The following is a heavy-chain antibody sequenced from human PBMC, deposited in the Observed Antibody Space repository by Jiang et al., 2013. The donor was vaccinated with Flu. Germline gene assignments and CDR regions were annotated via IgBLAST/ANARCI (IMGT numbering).Heavy chain of an antibody. Sequence: GPGLVKPSEAPSLTCSVSGGSISSTSDYWAWIRQPPGKALEWIGNIYYSGTTYYNPSLRSRVTISVDTSKNQFSLKLNSVTAADTAVYYCARHELVVPLAADYWGQGTLVTVSS. D-gene: IGHD2-21*01. J-gene: IGHJ4*02. CDR1: GGSISSTSDY. CDR2: IYYSGTT. CDR3: ARHELVVPLAADY. V-gene: IGHV4-39*01.